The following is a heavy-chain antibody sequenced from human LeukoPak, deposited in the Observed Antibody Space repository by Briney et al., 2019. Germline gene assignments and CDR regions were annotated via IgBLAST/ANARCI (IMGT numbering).Heavy chain of an antibody. CDR2: INHSGST. V-gene: IGHV4-34*01. CDR3: ARGLGYCSGGSCYTRRYFQH. CDR1: GGSFSGYY. Sequence: SETLSLTCAVYGGSFSGYYWSWIRQPPGKGLEWIGEINHSGSTNYNPSRKRRVTLSVDTSKNQLSLKLSSVTAADTAVYYCARGLGYCSGGSCYTRRYFQHWGQGTLVTVSS. D-gene: IGHD2-15*01. J-gene: IGHJ1*01.